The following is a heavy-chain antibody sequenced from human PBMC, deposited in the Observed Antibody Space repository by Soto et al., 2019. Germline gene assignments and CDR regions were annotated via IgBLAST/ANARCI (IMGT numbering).Heavy chain of an antibody. CDR1: GFTFSSYA. V-gene: IGHV3-23*01. CDR2: ISGSGGST. D-gene: IGHD3-9*01. CDR3: AKSRAYYDILTGPGSFDY. Sequence: GSLRLSCAASGFTFSSYAMSWVRQAPGKGLEWVSAISGSGGSTYYADSVKGRFTISRDNSKNTLYLQMNSLRAEDTAVYYCAKSRAYYDILTGPGSFDYWGQGTLVTVSS. J-gene: IGHJ4*02.